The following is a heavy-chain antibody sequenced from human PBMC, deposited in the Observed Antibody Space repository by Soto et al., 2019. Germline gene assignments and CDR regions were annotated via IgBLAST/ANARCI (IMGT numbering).Heavy chain of an antibody. CDR1: GGSITSVNHY. D-gene: IGHD1-26*01. Sequence: QVQQEQSGPRLVKPSQTLSLTCNISGGSITSVNHYWSWIRQSPGEGLEWIGYIFDSGTTHYNPSLEGRVTISGDTSQSQFSLTIQSVTVADTAVYYCAREVGGTGAFDYWGQGTLVTVSS. CDR2: IFDSGTT. J-gene: IGHJ4*02. V-gene: IGHV4-31*02. CDR3: AREVGGTGAFDY.